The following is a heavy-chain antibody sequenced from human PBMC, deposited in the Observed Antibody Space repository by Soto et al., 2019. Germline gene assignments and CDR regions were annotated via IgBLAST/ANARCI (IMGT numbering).Heavy chain of an antibody. CDR1: GFTVSSNY. D-gene: IGHD4-4*01. CDR2: IYSGGST. CDR3: ARERTTVRTNWFDP. Sequence: GGSLRLSCAASGFTVSSNYMSWVRQAPGKGLEWVSVIYSGGSTYYADSVKGRFTISRDNSKNTLYLQMNSLRAEDTAVYYCARERTTVRTNWFDPWGQGTLVTVSS. J-gene: IGHJ5*02. V-gene: IGHV3-66*01.